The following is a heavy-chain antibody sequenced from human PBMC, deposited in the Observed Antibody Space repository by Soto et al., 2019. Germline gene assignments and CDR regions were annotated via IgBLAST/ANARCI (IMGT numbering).Heavy chain of an antibody. D-gene: IGHD6-6*01. Sequence: GGSLRLSCAASGFTFSSYGMHWVRQAPGKGLEWVAVIWYDGSNKYYADSVKGRFTISRDNSKNTLYLHMNSLRAEDTAVYYCAMRVLFRPYVYSSYYYYYYGMDVWGQGTTVTVSS. CDR2: IWYDGSNK. V-gene: IGHV3-33*01. J-gene: IGHJ6*02. CDR1: GFTFSSYG. CDR3: AMRVLFRPYVYSSYYYYYYGMDV.